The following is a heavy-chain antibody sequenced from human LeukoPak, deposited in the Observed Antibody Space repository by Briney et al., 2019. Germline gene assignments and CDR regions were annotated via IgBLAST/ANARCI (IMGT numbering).Heavy chain of an antibody. D-gene: IGHD6-6*01. CDR1: GFTFSSYA. CDR2: ISGSGGST. CDR3: AKDFTARIAAPLFDY. V-gene: IGHV3-23*01. J-gene: IGHJ4*02. Sequence: GGSLRLSCAASGFTFSSYAMSWVRQAPGKGLEWVSAISGSGGSTYYADSVKGRFTISRDNSKNTLYLQMNRLRAEDTAVYYCAKDFTARIAAPLFDYWGQGTLVTVSS.